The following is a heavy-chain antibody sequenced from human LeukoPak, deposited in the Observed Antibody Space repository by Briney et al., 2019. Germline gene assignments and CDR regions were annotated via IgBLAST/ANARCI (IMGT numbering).Heavy chain of an antibody. D-gene: IGHD2-2*01. CDR3: ARTEMGRGCISTTCLSNY. CDR1: EFTFSNYW. Sequence: GGSLRLSCAASEFTFSNYWMNWVRQAPGKGLEWVANINKDGSEKYYVDSVKGRFTMSRDNAKNSLYLQMSSLRAEDTAVYYCARTEMGRGCISTTCLSNYWGQGTLVTVSS. J-gene: IGHJ4*02. CDR2: INKDGSEK. V-gene: IGHV3-7*01.